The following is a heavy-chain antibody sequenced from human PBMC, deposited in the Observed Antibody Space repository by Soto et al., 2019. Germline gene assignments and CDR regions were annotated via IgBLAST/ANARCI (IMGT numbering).Heavy chain of an antibody. Sequence: GGSLRLSCAASGFTFSSYGMHWVRQAPGKGLEWVAVISYDGSNKYYADSVKGRFTISRDNSKNTLYLQMNSLRAEDTAVYYCAKDQNLGAAASPFDYWGQGSRVTVSS. V-gene: IGHV3-30*18. J-gene: IGHJ4*02. CDR2: ISYDGSNK. CDR3: AKDQNLGAAASPFDY. CDR1: GFTFSSYG. D-gene: IGHD6-13*01.